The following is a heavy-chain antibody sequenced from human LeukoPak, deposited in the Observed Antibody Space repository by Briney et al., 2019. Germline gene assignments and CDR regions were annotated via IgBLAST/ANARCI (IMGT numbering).Heavy chain of an antibody. CDR3: ARDEGWELPRGNY. J-gene: IGHJ4*02. CDR1: GYTFTDYY. CDR2: INPKNGDT. V-gene: IGHV1-2*02. D-gene: IGHD1-26*01. Sequence: ASVKVSCKASGYTFTDYYIHWARQAPGQGLEWMGWINPKNGDTDYAHNFQGRVTMTRDTSTSTVYMELSSLRSEDTAVYYCARDEGWELPRGNYWGQGTLVTVSS.